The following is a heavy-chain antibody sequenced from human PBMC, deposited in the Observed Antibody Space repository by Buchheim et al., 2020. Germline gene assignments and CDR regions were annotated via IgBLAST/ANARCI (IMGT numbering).Heavy chain of an antibody. D-gene: IGHD3-10*01. CDR2: INHSGST. J-gene: IGHJ4*02. V-gene: IGHV4-34*01. Sequence: QVPLQQWGAGLLKSSETLSLTSAVYGGSFSGYYWSWIRQSPGKGLEWIGEINHSGSTNYNPSLKSRVTVSVDKSMNQFSLKVTSVTAADTAVYYCARMRGCFDSWGQGTL. CDR1: GGSFSGYY. CDR3: ARMRGCFDS.